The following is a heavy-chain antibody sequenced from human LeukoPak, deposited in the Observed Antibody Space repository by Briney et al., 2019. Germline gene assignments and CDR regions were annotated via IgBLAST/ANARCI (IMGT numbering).Heavy chain of an antibody. CDR1: GFTFSSYG. V-gene: IGHV3-48*03. CDR2: ISDSTSTI. J-gene: IGHJ4*02. Sequence: GGSLRLSCAASGFTFSSYGMNWVRQAPGKGLEWVSYISDSTSTIFYADSVKGRFTISRDNAKNSLYLQMNSLRAEDTAVYYCARRFGDLRSYWGQGTLVTVSP. D-gene: IGHD3-10*01. CDR3: ARRFGDLRSY.